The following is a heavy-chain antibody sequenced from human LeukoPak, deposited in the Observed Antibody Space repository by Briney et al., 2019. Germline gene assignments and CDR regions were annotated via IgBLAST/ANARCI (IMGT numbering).Heavy chain of an antibody. D-gene: IGHD4-17*01. CDR2: ISGSGAST. CDR3: ARDRRYDYRDQENDAFAF. CDR1: GFTFSTYA. J-gene: IGHJ3*01. Sequence: GGSLRLSCAASGFTFSTYAMSWVRQAPGKGLEWVSAISGSGASTYYADSVKGRFTISRDNSMNTLYLQMNSLRAEDTAVYYCARDRRYDYRDQENDAFAFWGQGTTVTVSS. V-gene: IGHV3-23*01.